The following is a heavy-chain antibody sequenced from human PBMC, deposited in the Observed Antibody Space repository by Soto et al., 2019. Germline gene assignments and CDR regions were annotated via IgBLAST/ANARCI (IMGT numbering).Heavy chain of an antibody. CDR2: ISWNSGSI. J-gene: IGHJ4*02. D-gene: IGHD6-19*01. CDR1: GFTFDDYS. V-gene: IGHV3-9*01. Sequence: GGSLRLFCAASGFTFDDYSMHWVRQAPGKGLEWVSGISWNSGSIGYADSVKGRFTISRDNAKNSLYLQMNSLRAEDTALYYCAKDRGHASGWYGNTDYWGQGTLVTVSS. CDR3: AKDRGHASGWYGNTDY.